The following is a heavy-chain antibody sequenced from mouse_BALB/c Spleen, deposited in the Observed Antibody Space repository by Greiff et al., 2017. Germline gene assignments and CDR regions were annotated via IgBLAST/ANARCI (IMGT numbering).Heavy chain of an antibody. CDR1: GYAFTNYL. D-gene: IGHD1-1*01. Sequence: QVQLKESGAELVRPGTSVKVSCKASGYAFTNYLIEWVKQRPGQGLEWIGVINPGSGGTNYNEKFKGKATLTEDKSSSTAYMQLSSLTSDDSAVYFCARSGITTVVESPFAYWGQGTLVTVSA. V-gene: IGHV1-54*01. CDR2: INPGSGGT. J-gene: IGHJ3*01. CDR3: ARSGITTVVESPFAY.